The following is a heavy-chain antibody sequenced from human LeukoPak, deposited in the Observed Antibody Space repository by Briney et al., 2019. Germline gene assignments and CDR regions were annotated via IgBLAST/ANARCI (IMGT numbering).Heavy chain of an antibody. V-gene: IGHV4-59*08. J-gene: IGHJ4*01. D-gene: IGHD3-22*01. Sequence: SETLSLTCTVSGGSISGYYWTWIRQPPGKGLEWIGYIYSSGSANYNPSLKSRVIISGDTSKNQISLKLTSVTAADTAVYFCARHRDYYDTWGHGTLVTVSS. CDR1: GGSISGYY. CDR2: IYSSGSA. CDR3: ARHRDYYDT.